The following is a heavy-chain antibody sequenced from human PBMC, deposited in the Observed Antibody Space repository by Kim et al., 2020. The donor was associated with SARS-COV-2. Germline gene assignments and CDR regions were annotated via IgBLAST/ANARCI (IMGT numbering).Heavy chain of an antibody. CDR2: ISGSGGST. V-gene: IGHV3-23*01. Sequence: RRDARSWGRQAPGKGLEWVSAISGSGGSTYYADSVKGRFTISRDNSKNTLYLQMNSLRAEDTAVYYCASNRYYDSSGYSSFDYWG. J-gene: IGHJ4*01. CDR3: ASNRYYDSSGYSSFDY. CDR1: RRDA. D-gene: IGHD3-22*01.